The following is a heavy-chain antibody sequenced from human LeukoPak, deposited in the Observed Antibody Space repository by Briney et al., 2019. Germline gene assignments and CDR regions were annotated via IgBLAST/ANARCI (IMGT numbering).Heavy chain of an antibody. CDR2: IYSGGST. V-gene: IGHV3-53*01. D-gene: IGHD2-2*01. CDR3: AASLPNIVVVPATKGPFGY. CDR1: GFTVSSNY. Sequence: GGSLRLSCAASGFTVSSNYMSWVRQAPGKGLEWVSVIYSGGSTYYADSVKGRFTISRDNSKNTLYLQMNSLRAEDTAVYYCAASLPNIVVVPATKGPFGYWGQGALVAVSS. J-gene: IGHJ4*02.